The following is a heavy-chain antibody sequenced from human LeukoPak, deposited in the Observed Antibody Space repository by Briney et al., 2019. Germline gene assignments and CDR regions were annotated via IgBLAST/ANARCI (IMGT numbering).Heavy chain of an antibody. J-gene: IGHJ6*02. V-gene: IGHV3-30*04. CDR1: GFTFSSYA. Sequence: GGSLRLSCAASGFTFSSYAMHWVRQAPGKGLEWVAVISYDGSNKYYADSVKGRFTISRDNSKNTLYLQMNSLRAEDTAVYYCARDSPYSSYYGMDVWGQGTMVTVSS. D-gene: IGHD6-13*01. CDR3: ARDSPYSSYYGMDV. CDR2: ISYDGSNK.